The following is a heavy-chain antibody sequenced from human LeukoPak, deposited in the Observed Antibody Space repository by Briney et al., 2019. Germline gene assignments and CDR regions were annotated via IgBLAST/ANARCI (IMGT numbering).Heavy chain of an antibody. CDR3: ASSSRWELRYYFDY. Sequence: SETLSLTCTVSGGSISSSSYYWGWIRQPPGKGLKWIGSIYYSGRTYYNPSLKSRITISVDTSKNQFSLKLSSVTAADTAVYYCASSSRWELRYYFDYWGQGTLVTVSS. CDR2: IYYSGRT. CDR1: GGSISSSSYY. D-gene: IGHD1-26*01. J-gene: IGHJ4*02. V-gene: IGHV4-39*07.